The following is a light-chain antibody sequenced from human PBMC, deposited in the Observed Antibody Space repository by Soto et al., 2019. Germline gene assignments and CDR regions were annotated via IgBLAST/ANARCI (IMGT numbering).Light chain of an antibody. Sequence: QSALTQPASVSGSPGQSITISCTGTSSDVGGYDYVSWYQQHPGKAPKLMVYDVSTRPSGVSNRFSGSKSGNTASLTISGLQTEDEAEYYCSSYTSPNLLVFGTGTKVPVL. V-gene: IGLV2-14*01. J-gene: IGLJ1*01. CDR2: DVS. CDR1: SSDVGGYDY. CDR3: SSYTSPNLLV.